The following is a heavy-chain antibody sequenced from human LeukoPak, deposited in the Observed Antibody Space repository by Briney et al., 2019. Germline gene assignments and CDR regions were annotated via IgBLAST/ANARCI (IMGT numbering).Heavy chain of an antibody. Sequence: GESLKISCEGSGYSFTSYWISWVRQMPGKGLEWMGIIYPGDSDTRYSPSLKGQVTISADKSISTAYLQWSSLKASDTAMYYCARRELVGAFNIWGQGTMVTVSS. CDR2: IYPGDSDT. CDR1: GYSFTSYW. V-gene: IGHV5-51*01. D-gene: IGHD1-26*01. J-gene: IGHJ3*02. CDR3: ARRELVGAFNI.